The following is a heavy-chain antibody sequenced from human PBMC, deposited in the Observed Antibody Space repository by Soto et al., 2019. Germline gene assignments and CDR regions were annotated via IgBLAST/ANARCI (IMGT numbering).Heavy chain of an antibody. Sequence: QVQLQESGPGLVRPSQTLSLTCSVSGDSISSDYYWGWIRQPPGKGLEWIGYIYHSGSTYYIPSLRSRVTISVDMSKNQFSLKLSSATATDTAVYYCAREGWTHAFDIWGQGTMVTVSS. CDR1: GDSISSDYY. CDR3: AREGWTHAFDI. D-gene: IGHD2-15*01. J-gene: IGHJ3*02. CDR2: IYHSGST. V-gene: IGHV4-30-4*01.